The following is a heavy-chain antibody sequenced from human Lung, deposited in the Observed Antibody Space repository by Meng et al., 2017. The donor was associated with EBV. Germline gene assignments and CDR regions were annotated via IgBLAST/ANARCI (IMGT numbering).Heavy chain of an antibody. CDR1: GDSVSSSSAA. CDR3: ARGATSVFDL. CDR2: TYYRSKWYN. V-gene: IGHV6-1*01. Sequence: QVQLQQAGPCLVKPSPTLPLTCVLSGDSVSSSSAAWTWIRPSPSRGLEWLGRTYYRSKWYNDYAVFVKSRIPINPDTSKNQFSLQLNSVTPEDTAVYYCARGATSVFDLWGRGTLVTVSS. J-gene: IGHJ2*01.